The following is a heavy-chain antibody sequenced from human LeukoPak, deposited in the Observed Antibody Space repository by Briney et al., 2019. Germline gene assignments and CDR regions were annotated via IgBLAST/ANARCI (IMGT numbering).Heavy chain of an antibody. D-gene: IGHD3-22*01. CDR2: INDGGSEK. CDR1: GFTFSTYW. Sequence: GGSLRLSCAASGFTFSTYWMTWVRQAPGKGPEWVSTINDGGSEKYYVDSVKGRFTVSRDNAKSTLYLQMNSLRAEDTAVYYCAGVKVGYWGKENLVSVSS. CDR3: AGVKVGY. J-gene: IGHJ4*02. V-gene: IGHV3-7*01.